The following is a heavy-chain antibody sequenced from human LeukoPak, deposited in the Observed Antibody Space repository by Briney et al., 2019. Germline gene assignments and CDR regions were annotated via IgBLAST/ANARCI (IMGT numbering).Heavy chain of an antibody. V-gene: IGHV3-48*04. D-gene: IGHD1-1*01. CDR3: SRETTSGY. CDR1: GFSFSGFS. J-gene: IGHJ4*02. Sequence: GGSLRLSCAASGFSFSGFSMNWVRQPPGQGLEWISYISRGSHTIYYADSVRGRFTISRDDAKNSLYLQMNSLRAEDTGIYYCSRETTSGYWGQGTLVTVSS. CDR2: ISRGSHTI.